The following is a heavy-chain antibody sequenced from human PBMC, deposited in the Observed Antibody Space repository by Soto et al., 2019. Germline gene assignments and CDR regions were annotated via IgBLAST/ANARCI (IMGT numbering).Heavy chain of an antibody. Sequence: QVQLQESGPGLVKPSQTLSLTCTVSGGSISSGGYYWSWIRQHPGKGLEWIVYIYYSGSTYYNPSLKSRVTISVDTSKNQFSLKLSSVTAADTAVYYCARDNEGDSSGNFDYWGQGTLVTVSS. D-gene: IGHD3-22*01. J-gene: IGHJ4*02. CDR1: GGSISSGGYY. CDR3: ARDNEGDSSGNFDY. CDR2: IYYSGST. V-gene: IGHV4-31*03.